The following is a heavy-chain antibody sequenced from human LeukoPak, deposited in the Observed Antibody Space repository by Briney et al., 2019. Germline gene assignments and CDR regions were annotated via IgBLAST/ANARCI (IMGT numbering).Heavy chain of an antibody. CDR1: GDSISSYY. CDR2: IYYSGGT. V-gene: IGHV4-59*08. Sequence: PSETLSLTCTVSGDSISSYYWSWIRQPPGKGLELIGYIYYSGGTDYNPSLKSRVTISVDTSKNQFSLKLRSVTAADTAVYYCARHVTISGPYDASDIWGQGIMVTVSP. D-gene: IGHD5-24*01. J-gene: IGHJ3*02. CDR3: ARHVTISGPYDASDI.